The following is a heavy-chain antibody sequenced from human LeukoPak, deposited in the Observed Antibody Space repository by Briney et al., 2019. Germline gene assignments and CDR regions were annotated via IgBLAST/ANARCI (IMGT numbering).Heavy chain of an antibody. CDR1: GYTFTNHG. Sequence: GASVKVSCKASGYTFTNHGISWVRQAPGQGLEWMGWISTYYGNTNYAQKLQGRVTMTTDTSTSTAFMELRSLRSDDTAVYYCARDEGYCTITTRYRNWFDPWGQGTLVTVSS. D-gene: IGHD2-2*01. V-gene: IGHV1-18*01. J-gene: IGHJ5*02. CDR2: ISTYYGNT. CDR3: ARDEGYCTITTRYRNWFDP.